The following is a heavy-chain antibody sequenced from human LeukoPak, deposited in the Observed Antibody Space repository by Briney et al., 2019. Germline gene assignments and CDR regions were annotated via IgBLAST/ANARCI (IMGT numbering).Heavy chain of an antibody. CDR3: AKVGGPIVGASKQFDY. V-gene: IGHV3-23*01. Sequence: GGSVRLSCAASGFTFSSYAMSWVRQAPGKGLEWVSAISGSGGSTYYADSVKGRLTISRDNSKNTLYLQMNSLRAEDTAVYYCAKVGGPIVGASKQFDYWGQGTLVTVSS. D-gene: IGHD1-26*01. J-gene: IGHJ4*02. CDR2: ISGSGGST. CDR1: GFTFSSYA.